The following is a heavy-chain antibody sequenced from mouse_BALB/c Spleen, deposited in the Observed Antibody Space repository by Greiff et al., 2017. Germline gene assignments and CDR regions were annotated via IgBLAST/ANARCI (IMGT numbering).Heavy chain of an antibody. J-gene: IGHJ2*01. CDR2: INPSSGYT. CDR1: GYTFTSYT. CDR3: ARWDYDEDY. D-gene: IGHD2-4*01. V-gene: IGHV1-4*02. Sequence: VQLQESAAELARPGASVKMSCKASGYTFTSYTMHWVKQRPGQGLEWIGYINPSSGYTEYNQKFKDKTTLTADKSSSTAYMQLSSLTSEDSAVYYCARWDYDEDYWGQGTTLTVSS.